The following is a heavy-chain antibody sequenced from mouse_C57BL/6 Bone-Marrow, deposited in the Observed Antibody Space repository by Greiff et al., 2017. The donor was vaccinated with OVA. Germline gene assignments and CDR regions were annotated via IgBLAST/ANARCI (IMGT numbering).Heavy chain of an antibody. Sequence: VQLQQSGPVLVKPGASVKMSCKASGYTFTDYYMNWVKQSHGKSLEWIGVINPYNGGTSYNQKFKGKATLTVDKSSSTAYMELNSLTSEDSAVYYCARLRGYFDYWGQGTTLTVSS. D-gene: IGHD1-1*01. V-gene: IGHV1-19*01. CDR2: INPYNGGT. CDR1: GYTFTDYY. J-gene: IGHJ2*01. CDR3: ARLRGYFDY.